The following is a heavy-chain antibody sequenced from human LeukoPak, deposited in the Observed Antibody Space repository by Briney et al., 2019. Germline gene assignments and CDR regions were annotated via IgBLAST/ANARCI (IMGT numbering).Heavy chain of an antibody. CDR2: INKDRSEK. D-gene: IGHD1-26*01. J-gene: IGHJ4*02. CDR1: GFTFNTYW. CDR3: ARTTSGSYYSRFDF. Sequence: GGSLRLSCAASGFTFNTYWMTWVRQAPGKGLGWVANINKDRSEKNYVDSVKGRFIISRDNARNSLYLQMSSLRADDTAIYYCARTTSGSYYSRFDFWGQGTLVTVSS. V-gene: IGHV3-7*01.